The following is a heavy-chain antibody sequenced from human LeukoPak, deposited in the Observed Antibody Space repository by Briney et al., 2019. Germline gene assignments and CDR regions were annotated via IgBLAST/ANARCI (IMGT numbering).Heavy chain of an antibody. CDR1: GGSFSGYY. CDR2: INHSGIT. J-gene: IGHJ3*02. D-gene: IGHD3-22*01. Sequence: PSETLSLTCAVYGGSFSGYYCSCSRQPPGKGLEWIGEINHSGITNYNPSLKSRVTISVDTSKNQFSLKLSSVTAADAAVYYCAFVITIIVASAIDIWGQGTMVTVSS. V-gene: IGHV4-34*01. CDR3: AFVITIIVASAIDI.